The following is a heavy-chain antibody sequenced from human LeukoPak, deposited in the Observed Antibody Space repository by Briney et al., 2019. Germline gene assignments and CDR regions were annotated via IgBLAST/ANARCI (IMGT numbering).Heavy chain of an antibody. V-gene: IGHV3-23*01. Sequence: GGSLRLSCAPSGFTFSSYAMSWVRHAPGKGLEWVSAISGSGGSTYYADSVKGRFTISRDNSKNTLYLQMNSLRAEDTAVYYCAKDSAAGTNFDYWGQGTLVTVSS. CDR1: GFTFSSYA. D-gene: IGHD1-26*01. CDR3: AKDSAAGTNFDY. CDR2: ISGSGGST. J-gene: IGHJ4*02.